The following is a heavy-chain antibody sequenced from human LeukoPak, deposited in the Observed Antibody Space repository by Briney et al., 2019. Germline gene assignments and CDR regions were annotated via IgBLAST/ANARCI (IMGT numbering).Heavy chain of an antibody. Sequence: GGSRRLSCAASGFTFSSYAMSWVRQAPEKGLEWVSGISDGGRSSYYADSVKGRFTISRDNSKNTLYLQMNSLRAEDTAVYYCAKGRRWELPLDYWGQGTLVTVSS. CDR3: AKGRRWELPLDY. CDR1: GFTFSSYA. J-gene: IGHJ4*02. D-gene: IGHD1-26*01. V-gene: IGHV3-23*01. CDR2: ISDGGRSS.